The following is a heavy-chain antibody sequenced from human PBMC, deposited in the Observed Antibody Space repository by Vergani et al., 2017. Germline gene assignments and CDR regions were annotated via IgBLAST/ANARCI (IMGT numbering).Heavy chain of an antibody. CDR2: IKQDGSEK. CDR1: GFTFSSYW. Sequence: EVQLVESGGGLVQPGGSLRLPCAASGFTFSSYWMSWVRQAPGKGLEWVANIKQDGSEKYYVDSVKGRFTISRDNAKNSLYLQMNSLRAEDTAVYYCARDTYSSSWEYYYYYYGMDVWGQGTTVTVSS. V-gene: IGHV3-7*01. D-gene: IGHD6-13*01. J-gene: IGHJ6*02. CDR3: ARDTYSSSWEYYYYYYGMDV.